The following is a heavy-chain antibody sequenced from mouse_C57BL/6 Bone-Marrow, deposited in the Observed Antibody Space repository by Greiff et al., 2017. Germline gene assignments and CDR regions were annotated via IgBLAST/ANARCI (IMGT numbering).Heavy chain of an antibody. V-gene: IGHV1-81*01. Sequence: VMLQESGAELARPGASVKLSCKASGYTFTSYGISWVKQRTGQGLEWIGEIYPRSGNTYYNEKFKGKATLTADKSSSTAYMELRSLTSEDSAVYFCARYDGYWYFDVWGTGTTVTVSS. CDR1: GYTFTSYG. CDR3: ARYDGYWYFDV. D-gene: IGHD2-3*01. J-gene: IGHJ1*03. CDR2: IYPRSGNT.